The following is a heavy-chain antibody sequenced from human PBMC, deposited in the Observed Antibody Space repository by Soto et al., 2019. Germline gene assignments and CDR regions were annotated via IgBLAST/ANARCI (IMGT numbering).Heavy chain of an antibody. Sequence: GGSLRLSCAASGFTFSSSAMTWVRQAPGKGLEWVSGISGSGGSTYHADSVKGRFTISRDNSKNTLYLQMNSLRDEDTAVYYCAKAGYDILTGSDYWGQGILVTVSS. V-gene: IGHV3-23*01. CDR3: AKAGYDILTGSDY. CDR1: GFTFSSSA. D-gene: IGHD3-9*01. CDR2: ISGSGGST. J-gene: IGHJ4*02.